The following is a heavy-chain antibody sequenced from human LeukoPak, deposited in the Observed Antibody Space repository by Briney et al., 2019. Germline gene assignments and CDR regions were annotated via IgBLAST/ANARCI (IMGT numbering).Heavy chain of an antibody. Sequence: ASVKVSCKVSGYTPTELSMHWVRQAPGKGLEWMGGFDPEDGETIYAQKFQGRVTMTEDTSTDTAYMELSSLRSEDTAVYYCATIPSPGSYLDYWGQGTLVTVSS. J-gene: IGHJ4*02. CDR1: GYTPTELS. CDR2: FDPEDGET. CDR3: ATIPSPGSYLDY. D-gene: IGHD3-10*01. V-gene: IGHV1-24*01.